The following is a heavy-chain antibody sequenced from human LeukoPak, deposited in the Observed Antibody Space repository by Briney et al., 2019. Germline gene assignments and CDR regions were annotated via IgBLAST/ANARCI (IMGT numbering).Heavy chain of an antibody. D-gene: IGHD2-21*02. CDR2: IYYTGST. Sequence: PSETLSLTCTVSGGSINSYYWSWIRQPPGKGLEWIGYIYYTGSTNYHPYLKSRLTISLDTSKNQFSLKLNSVTAADTAVYYCARVGRYCGGDCYLDYWGQGTLVTVSS. V-gene: IGHV4-59*01. J-gene: IGHJ4*02. CDR3: ARVGRYCGGDCYLDY. CDR1: GGSINSYY.